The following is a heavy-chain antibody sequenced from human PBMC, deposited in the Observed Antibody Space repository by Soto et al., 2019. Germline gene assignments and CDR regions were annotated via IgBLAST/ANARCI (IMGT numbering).Heavy chain of an antibody. J-gene: IGHJ6*03. CDR3: TTGELPHYYYMDV. Sequence: PGGSLRLSCAASGFTFSNAWMSWVRQAPGKGLEWVGRIKSKTDGGTTDYAAPVKGRFTISRDDSKNTLYLQMNSLKTEDTAVYYCTTGELPHYYYMDVWGKGTTVTVSS. V-gene: IGHV3-15*01. CDR1: GFTFSNAW. D-gene: IGHD1-26*01. CDR2: IKSKTDGGTT.